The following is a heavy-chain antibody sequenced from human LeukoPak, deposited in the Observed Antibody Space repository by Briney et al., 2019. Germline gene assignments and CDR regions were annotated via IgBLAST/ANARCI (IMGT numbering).Heavy chain of an antibody. Sequence: GRSLRLSCAASGFTFSSYAMHWVRQAPGKGLEWVAVISYDGSNKYYADSVKGRFTISRDNSKNTLYLQMNSLRAEDTAVYCCAREAYSSSVGLDWGQGTLVTVSS. D-gene: IGHD6-6*01. J-gene: IGHJ4*02. V-gene: IGHV3-30-3*01. CDR1: GFTFSSYA. CDR2: ISYDGSNK. CDR3: AREAYSSSVGLD.